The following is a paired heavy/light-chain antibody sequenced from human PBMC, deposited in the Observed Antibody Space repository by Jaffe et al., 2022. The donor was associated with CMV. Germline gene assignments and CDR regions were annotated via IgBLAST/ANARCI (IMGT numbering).Heavy chain of an antibody. CDR2: INGGASTM. J-gene: IGHJ6*02. CDR3: ARHWDMDV. V-gene: IGHV3-48*03. D-gene: IGHD7-27*01. Sequence: EVQLVESGGGLVQPGGSLRLSCAASGFTFSNYEMNWVRQAPGRGLQWVSYINGGASTMHYADSVKGRFTISRDNARNSLYLQMNSLRAEDTAVYYCARHWDMDVWGQGTTVTVS. CDR1: GFTFSNYE.
Light chain of an antibody. CDR1: QGIRND. V-gene: IGKV1-17*01. Sequence: DIQMTQSPSSLSASVGDRVIITCRASQGIRNDLGWFQQKPGKAPKRLIYAASILQGGVPSRFSGSSSGTEFTLTISSLQPEDFATYYCVQHNNFPRTFGQGTKVEIK. CDR3: VQHNNFPRT. J-gene: IGKJ1*01. CDR2: AAS.